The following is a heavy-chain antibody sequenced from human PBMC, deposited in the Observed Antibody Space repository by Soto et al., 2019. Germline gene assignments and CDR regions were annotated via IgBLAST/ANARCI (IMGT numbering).Heavy chain of an antibody. CDR1: GGSFSGYY. Sequence: QVQLQQWGAGLLKPSETLSRTCAVYGGSFSGYYWSWIRQPPGKGLEWIGEINHSGSTNYNPSLKSRXXIXVXXSKNQFSLKMISVTAADTAVYYCARRVTMQYYFDYWGQGTLVPVSS. CDR2: INHSGST. CDR3: ARRVTMQYYFDY. V-gene: IGHV4-34*01. D-gene: IGHD3-10*01. J-gene: IGHJ4*02.